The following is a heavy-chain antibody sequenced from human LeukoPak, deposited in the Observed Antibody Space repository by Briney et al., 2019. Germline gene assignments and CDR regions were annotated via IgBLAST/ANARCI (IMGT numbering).Heavy chain of an antibody. CDR2: VHYSGST. CDR3: ARATGTTRNAFDI. D-gene: IGHD1-7*01. CDR1: DGSINSYY. V-gene: IGHV4-59*01. Sequence: PSETLSLTCTDSDGSINSYYWSWIRQSPGKELEWIGYVHYSGSTNYNPSLKSRVTISVDTSKKQVSLKLNSVTAVDTAVYYCARATGTTRNAFDIWGQGTMVTVSS. J-gene: IGHJ3*02.